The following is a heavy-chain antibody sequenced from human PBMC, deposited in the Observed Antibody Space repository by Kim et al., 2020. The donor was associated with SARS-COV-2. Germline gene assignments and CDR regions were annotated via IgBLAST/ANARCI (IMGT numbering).Heavy chain of an antibody. Sequence: SVKVSCKASGGTFSNYAINWVRQAPGQGLEWMGRIIPFRDVALYAQNFQGRVTITADKSTNTVYMELNSLTSEDTAVYYCARIRPDSLTNYYTQPFDSWGQGTLVTVSS. CDR2: IIPFRDVA. CDR3: ARIRPDSLTNYYTQPFDS. J-gene: IGHJ4*02. V-gene: IGHV1-69*04. D-gene: IGHD3-9*01. CDR1: GGTFSNYA.